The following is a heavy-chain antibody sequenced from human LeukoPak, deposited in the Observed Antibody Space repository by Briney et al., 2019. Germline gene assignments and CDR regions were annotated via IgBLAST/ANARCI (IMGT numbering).Heavy chain of an antibody. D-gene: IGHD3-9*01. CDR2: INWNGGST. CDR3: AKDGGEYYDILTGYYPRLYYMDV. Sequence: GGSLRLSCAASGFTFDDYGMSWVRQAPGKGLEWVSGINWNGGSTGYADSVKGRFTISRDNSKSTLYLQMNSLRVEDTAVYYCAKDGGEYYDILTGYYPRLYYMDVWGKGTTVTISS. J-gene: IGHJ6*03. V-gene: IGHV3-20*04. CDR1: GFTFDDYG.